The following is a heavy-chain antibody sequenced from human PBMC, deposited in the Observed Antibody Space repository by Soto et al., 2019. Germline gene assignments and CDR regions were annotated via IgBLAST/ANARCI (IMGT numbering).Heavy chain of an antibody. Sequence: SVKVSCKASGGTFSSYAISWVRQAPGQGLEWMGGIIPIFGTANYAQKFQGRVTITADGSTSTAYMELSSLRSEDTAVYYCARGPFTMVRGVIITFYYFDYWGQGTLVTAPQ. CDR3: ARGPFTMVRGVIITFYYFDY. D-gene: IGHD3-10*01. J-gene: IGHJ4*02. CDR2: IIPIFGTA. CDR1: GGTFSSYA. V-gene: IGHV1-69*13.